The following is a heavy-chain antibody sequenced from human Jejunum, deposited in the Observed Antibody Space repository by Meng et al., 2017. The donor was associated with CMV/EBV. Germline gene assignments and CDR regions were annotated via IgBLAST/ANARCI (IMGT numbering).Heavy chain of an antibody. CDR2: ISGSGGST. Sequence: FTFSSYAMGWFRQAPGKGLELVSAISGSGGSTYYADSVKGRFTISRDNSKNTLYLQMNSLRAEDTAVYYCAKIQWFGELGYYYFDYWGQGTLVTVSS. CDR1: FTFSSYA. CDR3: AKIQWFGELGYYYFDY. J-gene: IGHJ4*02. D-gene: IGHD3-10*01. V-gene: IGHV3-23*01.